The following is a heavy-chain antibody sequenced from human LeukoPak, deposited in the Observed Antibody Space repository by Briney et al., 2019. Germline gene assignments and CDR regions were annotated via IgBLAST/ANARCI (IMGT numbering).Heavy chain of an antibody. J-gene: IGHJ4*02. Sequence: GASVKVSCKASRYTFTSYYMHWVRQAPGQGLEWMGIINPSGGSTSYAQKFQGRVTMTRDTSTSTVYMELSSLRSEDTAVYYCARDLHRIYYFDYWGQGTLVTVSS. CDR3: ARDLHRIYYFDY. CDR1: RYTFTSYY. CDR2: INPSGGST. V-gene: IGHV1-46*01.